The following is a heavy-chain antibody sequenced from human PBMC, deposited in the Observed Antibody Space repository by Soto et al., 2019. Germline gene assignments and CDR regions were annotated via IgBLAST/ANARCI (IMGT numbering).Heavy chain of an antibody. CDR1: GYSFTSYW. V-gene: IGHV5-51*01. D-gene: IGHD3-3*01. J-gene: IGHJ5*02. Sequence: GESLKISCKGSGYSFTSYWIGWVRQMPGKGLEWMGIIYPGDSDTRYSPSFQGQVTISADKSISTAYLQWSSLKASDTAMYYCARGVLRFLEWHRNWFDPWGQGTLVTVSS. CDR3: ARGVLRFLEWHRNWFDP. CDR2: IYPGDSDT.